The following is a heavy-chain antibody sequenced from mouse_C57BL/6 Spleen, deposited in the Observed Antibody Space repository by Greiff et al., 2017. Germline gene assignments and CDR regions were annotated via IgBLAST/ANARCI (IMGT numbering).Heavy chain of an antibody. J-gene: IGHJ2*01. V-gene: IGHV1-64*01. D-gene: IGHD4-1*01. CDR2: IHPNSGST. Sequence: QVQLQQPGAELVKPGASVKLSCKASGYTFTSYWMHWVKQSPGQGLEWIGMIHPNSGSTNYNEKFKSKATLTVDKSSSTASMQLSSLTSEDSAVYYCARCGTRYYFDYWGQGTTLTVSA. CDR1: GYTFTSYW. CDR3: ARCGTRYYFDY.